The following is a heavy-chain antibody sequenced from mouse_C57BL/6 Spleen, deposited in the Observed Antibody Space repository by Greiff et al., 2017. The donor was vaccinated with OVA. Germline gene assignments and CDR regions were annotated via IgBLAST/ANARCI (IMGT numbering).Heavy chain of an antibody. J-gene: IGHJ4*01. D-gene: IGHD2-4*01. CDR1: GYTFTSYW. CDR3: NYDYGGYAMDY. V-gene: IGHV1-64*01. CDR2: IHPNSGST. Sequence: QVQLLQPGAELVQPGASVKLSCKASGYTFTSYWMHWVKQRPGQGLEWIGMIHPNSGSTNYNEKFKSKATLTVDKSYSTAYMQLSSLTSEDSAVYYCNYDYGGYAMDYWGQGASVTVAT.